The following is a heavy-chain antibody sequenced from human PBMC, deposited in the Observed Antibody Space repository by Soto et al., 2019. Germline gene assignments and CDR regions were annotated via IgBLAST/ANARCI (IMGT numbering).Heavy chain of an antibody. J-gene: IGHJ6*02. V-gene: IGHV1-69*13. D-gene: IGHD4-17*01. CDR3: ARTDYGGNFVAQDMDV. Sequence: GASVKVSCKASGGTFSSYAISWVRQAPGQGLEWMGGIIPIFGTANYAQKFQGRVTITADESTSTAYMELSSLRSEDTAVYYCARTDYGGNFVAQDMDVWGQGTTVTVSS. CDR2: IIPIFGTA. CDR1: GGTFSSYA.